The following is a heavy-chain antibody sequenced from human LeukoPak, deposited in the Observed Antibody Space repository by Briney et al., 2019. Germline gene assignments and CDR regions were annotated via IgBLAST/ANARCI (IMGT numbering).Heavy chain of an antibody. D-gene: IGHD2-2*01. J-gene: IGHJ4*02. CDR2: IYYSGST. CDR1: GGSISSYY. CDR3: ASAYCSSTSCYAGDLDY. Sequence: SETLSLTCTVSGGSISSYYWSWIRQPPGKGLEWIGYIYYSGSTNYNPPLKSRVTISVDTSKNQFSLKLSSVTAADTAVYYCASAYCSSTSCYAGDLDYWGQGTLVTVSS. V-gene: IGHV4-59*08.